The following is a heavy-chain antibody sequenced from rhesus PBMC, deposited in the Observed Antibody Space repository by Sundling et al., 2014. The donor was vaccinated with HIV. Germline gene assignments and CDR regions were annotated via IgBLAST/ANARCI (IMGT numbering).Heavy chain of an antibody. D-gene: IGHD1-1-1*01. CDR1: GYSISSAHN. V-gene: IGHV4-99*01. J-gene: IGHJ6*01. CDR3: ARLYTWNSIPYALDS. Sequence: QVQLQESGPGLVKPSETLSLTCAVSGYSISSAHNWGWIRQSPGKGLEWIGSIYDDSATTYYNPSLKNRVTISTDPSKNQFSLKLSSVTAADTAVYYCARLYTWNSIPYALDSWAKGRRHRLL. CDR2: IYDDSATT.